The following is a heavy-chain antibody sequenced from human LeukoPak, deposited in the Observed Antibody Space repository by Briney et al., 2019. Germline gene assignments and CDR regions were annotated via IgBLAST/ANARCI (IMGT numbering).Heavy chain of an antibody. J-gene: IGHJ4*02. V-gene: IGHV4-59*08. CDR3: ARHGGPYYYDRSGYFDS. Sequence: TSETLSLTCTVSGGSISSYYWSWIRQPLGKGLEWIGYIYNSGTTYYNPSLKSRLTISIDTSKNQIFLRLSSVTAADTAVYYCARHGGPYYYDRSGYFDSWGQGTPVTVSS. CDR1: GGSISSYY. D-gene: IGHD3-22*01. CDR2: IYNSGTT.